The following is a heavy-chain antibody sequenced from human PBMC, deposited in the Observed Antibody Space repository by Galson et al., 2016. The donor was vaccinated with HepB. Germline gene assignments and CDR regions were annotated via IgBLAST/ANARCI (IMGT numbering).Heavy chain of an antibody. Sequence: CAISGDSVSSNNAAWNWVRQSPSRGLEWLGRTYYRSKWYNDYAESARSRITINADTSNNHFSLQLTSVTPEDTAVYYCARVLDIVANDFDYWGRGTPVTVSS. D-gene: IGHD5-12*01. CDR2: TYYRSKWYN. V-gene: IGHV6-1*01. CDR3: ARVLDIVANDFDY. CDR1: GDSVSSNNAA. J-gene: IGHJ4*02.